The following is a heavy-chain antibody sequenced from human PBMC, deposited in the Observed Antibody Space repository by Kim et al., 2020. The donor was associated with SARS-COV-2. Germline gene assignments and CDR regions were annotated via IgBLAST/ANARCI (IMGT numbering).Heavy chain of an antibody. CDR3: ARFGDTAMVTGVDYYYGMDV. V-gene: IGHV5-51*01. Sequence: GESLKISCKGSGYSFTSYWIGWVRQMPGKGLEWMGIIYPGDSDTRYSPSFQGQVTISADKSISTAYLQWSSLKASDTAMYYCARFGDTAMVTGVDYYYGMDVWGQGTTVTVSS. CDR2: IYPGDSDT. J-gene: IGHJ6*02. CDR1: GYSFTSYW. D-gene: IGHD5-18*01.